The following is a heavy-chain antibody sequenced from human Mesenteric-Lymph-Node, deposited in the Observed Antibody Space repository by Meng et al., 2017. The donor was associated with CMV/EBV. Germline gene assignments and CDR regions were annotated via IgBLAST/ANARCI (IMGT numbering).Heavy chain of an antibody. V-gene: IGHV3-30*02. Sequence: GGSLRLSCAASGFTFSTYGIHWVRQAPGKGLGWVAFVRYDGSDTYYADSVKGRFTISRDNSKNTLYLQMNSLRAEDTAVYYCARGRSGSYYDYWGQGTLVTVSS. CDR2: VRYDGSDT. D-gene: IGHD1-26*01. CDR1: GFTFSTYG. J-gene: IGHJ4*02. CDR3: ARGRSGSYYDY.